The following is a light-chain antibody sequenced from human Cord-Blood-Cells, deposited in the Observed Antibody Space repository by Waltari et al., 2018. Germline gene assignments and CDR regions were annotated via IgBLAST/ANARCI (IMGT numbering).Light chain of an antibody. CDR1: QSISSY. V-gene: IGKV1-39*01. CDR3: QQSYSTLWT. J-gene: IGKJ1*01. Sequence: DIQMTPSPSSLSASVGDRVTITCRASQSISSYLNWYQQKPGKAPKLLLYAASSLQSGVPSRFSGSGSGTDFTLTISSLQPEDFATYYCQQSYSTLWTFGQGTKVEIK. CDR2: AAS.